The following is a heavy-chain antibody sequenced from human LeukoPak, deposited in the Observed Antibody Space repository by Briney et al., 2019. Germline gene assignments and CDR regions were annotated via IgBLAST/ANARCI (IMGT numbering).Heavy chain of an antibody. D-gene: IGHD3-9*01. CDR3: AKDQGGDILTGYYTYYYYGMDV. CDR1: GFTFSSYA. CDR2: ISGSGGST. Sequence: GGSLTLSCAASGFTFSSYAMSWVRQAPGKGLEWVSAISGSGGSTYYADSVKGRFTISRDNSKNTLYLQMNSLRAEDTAVYYCAKDQGGDILTGYYTYYYYGMDVWGQGTTVTVSS. J-gene: IGHJ6*02. V-gene: IGHV3-23*01.